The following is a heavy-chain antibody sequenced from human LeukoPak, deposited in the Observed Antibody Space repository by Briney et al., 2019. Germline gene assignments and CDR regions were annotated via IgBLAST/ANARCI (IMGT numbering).Heavy chain of an antibody. J-gene: IGHJ4*02. Sequence: GGSLRLSCAASGFTFSSYAMSWVRQAPGKGLEWVSAISGSGGSTYYADYVKGRFTIYKDNSKHTLYLQMTSLKAEDTAVYCCVKDEKYYDSSGYLFDYWGQGTLLSVSS. V-gene: IGHV3-23*01. CDR3: VKDEKYYDSSGYLFDY. CDR1: GFTFSSYA. D-gene: IGHD3-22*01. CDR2: ISGSGGST.